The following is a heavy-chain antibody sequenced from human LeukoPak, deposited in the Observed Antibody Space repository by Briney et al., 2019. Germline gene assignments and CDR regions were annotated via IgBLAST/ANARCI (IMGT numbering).Heavy chain of an antibody. J-gene: IGHJ6*03. Sequence: SETLSLTCTVSGGSISSGSYYWSWVRQPAGKGLEWIGRVYTSGITDYNPSLKSRVTISVDTSKNQFSLRLNSVTAAYTAVYYCARGGIAVGYYYYYYMDVWGKGTTVTVSS. CDR2: VYTSGIT. CDR1: GGSISSGSYY. D-gene: IGHD6-19*01. V-gene: IGHV4-61*02. CDR3: ARGGIAVGYYYYYYMDV.